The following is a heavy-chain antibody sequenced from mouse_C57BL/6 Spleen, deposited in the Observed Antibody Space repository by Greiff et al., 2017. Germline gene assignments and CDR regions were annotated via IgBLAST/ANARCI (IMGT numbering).Heavy chain of an antibody. Sequence: EVQGVESGGGLVQPGGSMKLSCVASGFTFSNYWMNWVRQSPEKGLEWVAQIRLKSDNYATHYAESVKGRFTISRDDSKSSVYLQMNNLRAEDTGIYYCTGSSPSFDYWGQGTTLTVSS. D-gene: IGHD1-1*01. CDR1: GFTFSNYW. J-gene: IGHJ2*01. CDR3: TGSSPSFDY. V-gene: IGHV6-3*01. CDR2: IRLKSDNYAT.